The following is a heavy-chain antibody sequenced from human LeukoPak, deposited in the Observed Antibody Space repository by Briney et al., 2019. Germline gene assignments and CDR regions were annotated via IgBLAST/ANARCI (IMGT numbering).Heavy chain of an antibody. V-gene: IGHV3-23*01. Sequence: GGSLRLSCTASGFTFSSYTMSWVRQAPGKGLKWVSTISTGGGNTYYADSMQGRFTVSRDDSKNTLYLQMNSLRAEDMAVYYCAKDGGLWISAHWGDSWGRGTLVTVSS. CDR2: ISTGGGNT. D-gene: IGHD2-2*03. CDR1: GFTFSSYT. CDR3: AKDGGLWISAHWGDS. J-gene: IGHJ4*02.